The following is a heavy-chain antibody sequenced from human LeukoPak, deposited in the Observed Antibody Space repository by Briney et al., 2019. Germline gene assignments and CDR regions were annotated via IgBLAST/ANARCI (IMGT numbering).Heavy chain of an antibody. CDR1: GFTFSSYS. CDR3: ARVSYSHYYDFWSGYYTDYYYYYYMDV. V-gene: IGHV3-21*01. D-gene: IGHD3-3*01. CDR2: ISSSSSYI. J-gene: IGHJ6*03. Sequence: GGSLRLSCAASGFTFSSYSMNWVRQAPGKGLEWVSSISSSSSYIYYADSVKGRFTISRDNAKNSLYLQMNSLRAEDTAVYYCARVSYSHYYDFWSGYYTDYYYYYYMDVWGKGTTVTVSS.